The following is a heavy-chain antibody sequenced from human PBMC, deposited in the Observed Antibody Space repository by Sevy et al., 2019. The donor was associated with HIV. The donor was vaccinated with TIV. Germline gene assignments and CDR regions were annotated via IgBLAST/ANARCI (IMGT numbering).Heavy chain of an antibody. CDR3: AGGYRLTDV. D-gene: IGHD1-26*01. V-gene: IGHV3-7*01. J-gene: IGHJ6*04. CDR1: GFTFSSYW. Sequence: GGSLRLSCAASGFTFSSYWMSWVRQAPGKGGEGVAKIKEDRSEKQCGDSVKGRFTISRDNAKNSLYLQMNSLRGEDTAVYYCAGGYRLTDVWGKGTTVTVSS. CDR2: IKEDRSEK.